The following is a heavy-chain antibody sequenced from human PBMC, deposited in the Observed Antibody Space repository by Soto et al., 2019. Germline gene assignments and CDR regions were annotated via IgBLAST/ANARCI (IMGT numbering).Heavy chain of an antibody. CDR1: GFTFSSYG. CDR3: ARAVVVPAAVSVGGGYYFDY. CDR2: IWYDGSNE. D-gene: IGHD2-2*01. Sequence: QVQLVESGGGVVQPGRSLRLSCAASGFTFSSYGMHWVRQAPGKGLEWVAVIWYDGSNEYYVDSVKGRFTISRDNSKNTLYLQMNSLRAEDTAVYYCARAVVVPAAVSVGGGYYFDYWGQGTLVTISS. J-gene: IGHJ4*02. V-gene: IGHV3-33*01.